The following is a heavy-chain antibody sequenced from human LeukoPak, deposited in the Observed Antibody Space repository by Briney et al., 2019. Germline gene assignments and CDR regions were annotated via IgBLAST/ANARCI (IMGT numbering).Heavy chain of an antibody. D-gene: IGHD1-26*01. CDR2: INPGGGNT. J-gene: IGHJ4*02. Sequence: ASVKVSCKASGYTFTNYYMHWVRQAPGQGLEWMGLINPGGGNTNYAQNFQGRVTMTRDTSTSTVYMELSSLRSDDTAVYYCARVVGATTGLFPFDYWGQGTLVTVSS. CDR3: ARVVGATTGLFPFDY. V-gene: IGHV1-46*01. CDR1: GYTFTNYY.